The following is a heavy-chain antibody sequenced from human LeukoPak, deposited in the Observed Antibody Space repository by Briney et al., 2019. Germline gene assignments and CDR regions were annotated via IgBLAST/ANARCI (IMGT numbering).Heavy chain of an antibody. CDR1: GFTFSSYS. V-gene: IGHV3-21*01. Sequence: GGSLRLSCAASGFTFSSYSMTWVRQAPGKGLEWVSSISSSSSYIYYADSVKGRFTISRDNAKNSLYLQMNSLRTEGTAVYYCARAQGSSGKWYYWGQGTLVTVSS. CDR3: ARAQGSSGKWYY. CDR2: ISSSSSYI. D-gene: IGHD3-22*01. J-gene: IGHJ4*02.